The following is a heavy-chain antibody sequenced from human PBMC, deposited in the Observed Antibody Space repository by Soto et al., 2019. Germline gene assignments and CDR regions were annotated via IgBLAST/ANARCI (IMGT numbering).Heavy chain of an antibody. CDR1: GGSISSGGYY. Sequence: SETLSLTCTVSGGSISSGGYYWSWIRQHPGKGLEWIGEMSYSGGTHFNPSLKSRVTISVDTSKNQFSLRMSSVTAADTALYYCARVERGTATTVVDAFDIWGPGTMVTVSS. CDR2: MSYSGGT. J-gene: IGHJ3*02. CDR3: ARVERGTATTVVDAFDI. V-gene: IGHV4-39*01. D-gene: IGHD1-1*01.